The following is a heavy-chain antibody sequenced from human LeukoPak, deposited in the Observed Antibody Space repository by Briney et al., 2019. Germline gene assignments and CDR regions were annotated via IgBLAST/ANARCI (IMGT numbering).Heavy chain of an antibody. D-gene: IGHD4-17*01. CDR1: GFTFRSYS. CDR2: ITSSGSHM. Sequence: GGSERLSCAASGFTFRSYSMNWVRQAPGKRLEWLSSITSSGSHMYYADSVKGRFTISRDNAKSTLYLQMNSLSAEDTAVYYCATFMTTVTIPDYWGQGTLVTVSS. J-gene: IGHJ4*02. V-gene: IGHV3-21*06. CDR3: ATFMTTVTIPDY.